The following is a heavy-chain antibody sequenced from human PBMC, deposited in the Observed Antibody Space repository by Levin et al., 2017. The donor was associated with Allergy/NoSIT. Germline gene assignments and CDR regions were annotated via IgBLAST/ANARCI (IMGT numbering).Heavy chain of an antibody. J-gene: IGHJ6*02. Sequence: SVKVSCKASGGTFSSYAISWVRQAPGQGLEWMGGIIPIFGTANYAQKFQGRVTITADESTSTAYMELSSLRSEDTAVYYCASHYYYGSGSYLGYYYYGMDVWGQGTTVTVSS. V-gene: IGHV1-69*13. CDR2: IIPIFGTA. CDR1: GGTFSSYA. D-gene: IGHD3-10*01. CDR3: ASHYYYGSGSYLGYYYYGMDV.